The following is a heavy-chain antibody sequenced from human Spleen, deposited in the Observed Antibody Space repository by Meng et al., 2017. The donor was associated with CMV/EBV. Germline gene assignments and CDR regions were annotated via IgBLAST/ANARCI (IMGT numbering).Heavy chain of an antibody. Sequence: GGSLRLSCAASGFTFHEYGMHWVRQAPGKGLEWVSGLNWSGGRIGYADSVKGRFTISRDNAKNSVYLQMNSLRAEDTALYYCAKDRFGLGGAYEYWGQGTLVTVSS. V-gene: IGHV3-9*01. CDR3: AKDRFGLGGAYEY. CDR1: GFTFHEYG. CDR2: LNWSGGRI. D-gene: IGHD3/OR15-3a*01. J-gene: IGHJ4*02.